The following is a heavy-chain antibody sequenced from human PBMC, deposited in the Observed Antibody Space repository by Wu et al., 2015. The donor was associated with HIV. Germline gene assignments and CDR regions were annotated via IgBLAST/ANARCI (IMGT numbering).Heavy chain of an antibody. Sequence: QVQLVQSGAEVKKPGASVKVSCKASGYTFIAYYMHWVRQAPGQGLEWMGWMHPNSGGTNYAQKFQGRVTMTRDTSISTAYMELSRLRSDDTAVYYCARASMVRGVTNWFDPWGQGTLVTVSS. V-gene: IGHV1-2*02. CDR3: ARASMVRGVTNWFDP. CDR2: MHPNSGGT. CDR1: GYTFIAYY. D-gene: IGHD3-10*01. J-gene: IGHJ5*02.